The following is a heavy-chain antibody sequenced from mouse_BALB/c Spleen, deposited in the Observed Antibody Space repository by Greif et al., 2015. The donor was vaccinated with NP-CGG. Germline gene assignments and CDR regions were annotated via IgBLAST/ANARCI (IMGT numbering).Heavy chain of an antibody. D-gene: IGHD2-4*01. V-gene: IGHV14-3*02. J-gene: IGHJ4*01. CDR2: IDPANGNT. CDR1: GFNIKDTY. CDR3: ASGDYDGVGAMDY. Sequence: EVHLVESGAELVEPGASVRLSCTASGFNIKDTYMHWVKQRPEQGLEWIGRIDPANGNTKYDPKFQGKATITADTSSNTAYLQLSSLTSEDTAVYYCASGDYDGVGAMDYWGQGTSVTVSS.